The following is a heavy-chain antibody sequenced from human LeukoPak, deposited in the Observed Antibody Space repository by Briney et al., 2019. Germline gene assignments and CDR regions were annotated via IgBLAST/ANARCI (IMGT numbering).Heavy chain of an antibody. J-gene: IGHJ4*02. CDR3: ARDGQQLGLDY. D-gene: IGHD6-13*01. Sequence: PGRSLRLSCAASGFTFSSYGMHWVRQAPGKGLEWVANIKQDGSEKYYVDSVKGRFTISRDNAKNSLYLQMNSLRAEDTAVYYCARDGQQLGLDYWGQGTLVTVSS. CDR2: IKQDGSEK. V-gene: IGHV3-7*01. CDR1: GFTFSSYG.